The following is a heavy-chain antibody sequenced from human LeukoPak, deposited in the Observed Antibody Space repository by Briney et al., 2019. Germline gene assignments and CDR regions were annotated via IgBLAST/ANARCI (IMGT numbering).Heavy chain of an antibody. CDR1: GGSISGFH. CDR2: IYHSGRT. J-gene: IGHJ3*02. CDR3: ARRNDFDI. Sequence: SETLSLTCTVSGGSISGFHWNWIRQPPGKGLEWIGYIYHSGRTDSNPSLKSPVTVSVDTSKNQFNLRLTSVTAADTAMYYCARRNDFDIWGPGTMVTVSS. V-gene: IGHV4-59*08.